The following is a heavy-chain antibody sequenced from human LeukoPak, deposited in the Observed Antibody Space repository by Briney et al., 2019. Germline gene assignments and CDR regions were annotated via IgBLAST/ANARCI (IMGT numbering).Heavy chain of an antibody. J-gene: IGHJ4*02. D-gene: IGHD3-22*01. CDR2: ISSSSSLI. V-gene: IGHV3-48*01. Sequence: GGSLRLSCAASGFSLSDYNMNWVRQAPGKGLEWLSYISSSSSLIYYADSVKDRFTISRDNAQNLLYLHMNSLRGEDTAVYYCGRDGDYYDTSGYYHRKRSNDCWGRGTLVTVSS. CDR1: GFSLSDYN. CDR3: GRDGDYYDTSGYYHRKRSNDC.